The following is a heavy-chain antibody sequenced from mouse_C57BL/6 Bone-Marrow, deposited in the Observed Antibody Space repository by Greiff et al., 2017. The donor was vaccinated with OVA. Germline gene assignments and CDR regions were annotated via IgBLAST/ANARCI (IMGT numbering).Heavy chain of an antibody. CDR2: INPYNGGT. CDR1: GYTFTDYY. Sequence: EVMLVESGPVLVKPGASVKMSCKASGYTFTDYYMNWVKQSHGKSLEWIGVINPYNGGTSYNQKFKGKATLTVDTSSSTAYMELNSLTSEDSAVYYCARETLDYWGQGTSVTVSS. V-gene: IGHV1-19*01. J-gene: IGHJ4*01. CDR3: ARETLDY.